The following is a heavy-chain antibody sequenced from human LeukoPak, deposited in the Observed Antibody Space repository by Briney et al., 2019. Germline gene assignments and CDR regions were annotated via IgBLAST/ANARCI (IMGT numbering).Heavy chain of an antibody. Sequence: PSETLSLTCAVYGGSFSGYYWSWIRQPPGKGLEWIGEINHSGSTNYNPSLKSRVTISVDTSKNQSSLKLSSVTAADTAVYYCARVHGIAAAGSHFDYWGQGTLVTVSS. V-gene: IGHV4-34*01. D-gene: IGHD6-13*01. J-gene: IGHJ4*02. CDR3: ARVHGIAAAGSHFDY. CDR2: INHSGST. CDR1: GGSFSGYY.